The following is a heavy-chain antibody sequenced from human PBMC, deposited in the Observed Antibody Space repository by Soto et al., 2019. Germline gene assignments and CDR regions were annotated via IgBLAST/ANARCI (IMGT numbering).Heavy chain of an antibody. D-gene: IGHD5-18*01. CDR3: ASGGGYSRGVDHYYYGMDV. CDR1: GFSISAFA. V-gene: IGHV3-30*04. CDR2: ISYDISNK. Sequence: GSLRLSCAASGFSISAFAMHWVRRAPGKGLEWVAVISYDISNKYYAVPVKGRSTISRDNSKNTVYLQMNSLRPEDTAVYYCASGGGYSRGVDHYYYGMDVWGQGATVTVSS. J-gene: IGHJ6*02.